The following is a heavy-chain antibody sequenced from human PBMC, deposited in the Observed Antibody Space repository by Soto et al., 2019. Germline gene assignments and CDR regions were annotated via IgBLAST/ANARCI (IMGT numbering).Heavy chain of an antibody. D-gene: IGHD6-13*01. CDR2: IDPSDSYT. Sequence: LKISCKGSGYSFTSYWISWVRQMPGKGLEWMGRIDPSDSYTNYSPSFQGHVTISADKSISTAYLQWSSLKASDTAMYYCARPGIAAAGTNYWGQGTLVTAPQ. J-gene: IGHJ4*02. CDR1: GYSFTSYW. V-gene: IGHV5-10-1*01. CDR3: ARPGIAAAGTNY.